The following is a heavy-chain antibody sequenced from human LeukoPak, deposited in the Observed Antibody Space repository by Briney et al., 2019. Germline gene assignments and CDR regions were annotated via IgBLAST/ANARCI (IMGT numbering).Heavy chain of an antibody. V-gene: IGHV3-23*01. CDR1: GFTFSSYA. CDR2: ISAFGDST. Sequence: GGSLRLSCAASGFTFSSYAMSWVRQAPGKGLEWVSTISAFGDSTYYADSVKGRFTISRDNAKNSLYLQMNSLRAEDTALYYCAKGGYDSSGYPFDYWGQGTLVTVSS. J-gene: IGHJ4*02. D-gene: IGHD3-22*01. CDR3: AKGGYDSSGYPFDY.